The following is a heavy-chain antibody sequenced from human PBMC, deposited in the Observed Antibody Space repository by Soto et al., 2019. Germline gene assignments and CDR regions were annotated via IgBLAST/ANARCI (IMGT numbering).Heavy chain of an antibody. V-gene: IGHV4-31*03. J-gene: IGHJ5*02. CDR2: IYYSGST. CDR3: ARGTTYYYDSSGQNNWFDP. D-gene: IGHD3-22*01. Sequence: PSETLSLTCTVSGGSISSGGYYWSWIRQHPGKGLEWIGYIYYSGSTYYNPSLKSRVTISVDTSKNRFSLKLSSVTAADTAVYYCARGTTYYYDSSGQNNWFDPWGQGTLVTVSS. CDR1: GGSISSGGYY.